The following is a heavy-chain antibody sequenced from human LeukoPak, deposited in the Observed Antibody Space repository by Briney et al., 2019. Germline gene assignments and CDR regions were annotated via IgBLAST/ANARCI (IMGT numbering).Heavy chain of an antibody. CDR2: INYSGST. CDR1: GVTISSYN. Sequence: PSETLSLTCTASGVTISSYNWSWIRQAPGKGLEWVAYINYSGSTNYNPSLESRVTISLDTSTNQVLLKVSSVTAADTAVYYCARSFFSGAYMDVWGKGTTVTVSS. J-gene: IGHJ6*03. D-gene: IGHD2-15*01. CDR3: ARSFFSGAYMDV. V-gene: IGHV4-59*01.